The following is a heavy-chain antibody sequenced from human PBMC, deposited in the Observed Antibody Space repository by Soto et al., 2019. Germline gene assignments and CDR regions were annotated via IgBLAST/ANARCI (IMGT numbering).Heavy chain of an antibody. CDR2: INSDGYNT. CDR1: RFTFKNYW. CDR3: TRHYDYSSSWSTSDY. V-gene: IGHV3-74*01. J-gene: IGHJ4*02. D-gene: IGHD6-13*01. Sequence: GAPRLSCAAPRFTFKNYWMHWVPQAPGKGLVWVSRINSDGYNTTYAGSVKGRFTISRDNARKTLYLQMTSLRAEDTAVYYCTRHYDYSSSWSTSDYWGQGTLVTVSS.